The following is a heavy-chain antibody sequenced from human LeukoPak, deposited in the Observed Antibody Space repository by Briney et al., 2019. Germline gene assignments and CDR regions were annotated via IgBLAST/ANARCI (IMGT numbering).Heavy chain of an antibody. J-gene: IGHJ4*02. CDR2: ISGSGGST. CDR1: GFTFSSYA. Sequence: PGGSLRLSCAASGFTFSSYAMSWVRQAPGKGLEWVSAISGSGGSTYYADSVKGRFTISRDNSKNALYLQMNSLRAEDTAVYYCAKTYDSSGYWFDYWGQGTLVTVSS. V-gene: IGHV3-23*01. CDR3: AKTYDSSGYWFDY. D-gene: IGHD3-22*01.